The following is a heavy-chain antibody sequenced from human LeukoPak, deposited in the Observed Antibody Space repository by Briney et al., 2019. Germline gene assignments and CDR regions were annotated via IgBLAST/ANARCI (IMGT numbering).Heavy chain of an antibody. CDR3: APDHGGF. CDR1: GFTFSTYG. J-gene: IGHJ4*02. Sequence: GGSLRLSCAASGFTFSTYGMHWVRQAPGKGLEWVAIIWYDGSNTYYADSVKGRFTISRDNSKNTLYLEMNSLRAEDTAVYYCAPDHGGFWGQGTLVTVSS. V-gene: IGHV3-33*01. CDR2: IWYDGSNT. D-gene: IGHD3-16*01.